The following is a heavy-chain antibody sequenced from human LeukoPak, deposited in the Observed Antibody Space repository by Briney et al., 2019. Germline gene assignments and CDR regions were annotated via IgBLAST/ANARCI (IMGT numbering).Heavy chain of an antibody. CDR1: GDSVSSNSAA. Sequence: SQTLSLTCAISGDSVSSNSAAWNWIRQSPSRGLEWLGRTYYRSKWYNDYAVSVESRITINPDTSKNQFSLQLNSVTPEDTAVYYCAREDIVVVPAAIGRWFDPWGQGTLVTVSS. D-gene: IGHD2-2*02. CDR2: TYYRSKWYN. CDR3: AREDIVVVPAAIGRWFDP. J-gene: IGHJ5*02. V-gene: IGHV6-1*01.